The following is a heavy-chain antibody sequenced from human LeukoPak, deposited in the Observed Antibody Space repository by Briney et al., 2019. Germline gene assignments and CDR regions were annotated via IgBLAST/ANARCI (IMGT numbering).Heavy chain of an antibody. V-gene: IGHV3-30-3*01. CDR2: ISNDGHNE. CDR3: ARDRRGYRYVHDF. CDR1: GFTFTNYA. Sequence: PGGSLRLSCAASGFTFTNYAMHWVRQAPCEGLDWVAVISNDGHNEYYADSVTGRFPISRDNFKNTFLLQMNSLSGEDTDVYYCARDRRGYRYVHDFWGQGTLVTVSS. D-gene: IGHD5-18*01. J-gene: IGHJ4*02.